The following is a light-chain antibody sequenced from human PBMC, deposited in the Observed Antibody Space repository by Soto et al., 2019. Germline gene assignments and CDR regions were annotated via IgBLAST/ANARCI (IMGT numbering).Light chain of an antibody. CDR1: XSVSNNY. V-gene: IGKV3-20*01. J-gene: IGKJ4*01. CDR3: QQYNNWPRXXT. Sequence: EIVLTQSPGTLSLSPGERXXXXXXXXXSVSNNYLAWYQQKPGQAPRXXIXXXSNXATGIPDRFSGSGSGTDFTXTISRLEXEXXXVYYCQQYNNWPRXXTFXGGTKVDIK. CDR2: XXS.